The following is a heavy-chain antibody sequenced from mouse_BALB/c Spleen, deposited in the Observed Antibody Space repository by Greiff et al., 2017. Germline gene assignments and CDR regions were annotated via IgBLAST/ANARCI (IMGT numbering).Heavy chain of an antibody. D-gene: IGHD1-2*01. J-gene: IGHJ4*01. CDR2: IYPGNSDT. CDR1: GYSFTSYW. Sequence: VQLQQSGPMLARPGASVKMSCKASGYSFTSYWMNWVKQSHGQGLEWIGTIYPGNSDTSYNQKFKGKAKLTAVTSTSTAYMELSSLTNEDSAVYYCTSSDTLLRGAMDYWGQGTSVTVSS. CDR3: TSSDTLLRGAMDY. V-gene: IGHV1-5*01.